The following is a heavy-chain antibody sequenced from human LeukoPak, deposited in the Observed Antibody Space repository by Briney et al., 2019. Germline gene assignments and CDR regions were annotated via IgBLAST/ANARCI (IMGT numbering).Heavy chain of an antibody. D-gene: IGHD6-13*01. CDR3: AHRGSYSSSWYWDAGSWFDP. CDR1: GYTFTGYY. Sequence: GASVKVSCKASGYTFTGYYMHWVRQAPGQGLEWMGWINPNSGGTNYAQKFQGRVTMTRDTSKNQVVLTMTNMDPVDTAAYYCAHRGSYSSSWYWDAGSWFDPWGQGTLVTVSS. V-gene: IGHV1-2*02. J-gene: IGHJ5*02. CDR2: INPNSGGT.